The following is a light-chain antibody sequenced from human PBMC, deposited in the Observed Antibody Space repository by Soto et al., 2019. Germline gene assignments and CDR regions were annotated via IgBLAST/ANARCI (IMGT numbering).Light chain of an antibody. V-gene: IGKV1-33*01. Sequence: DIQMTQSPSSLSVSVGDRVTITCQASEDISNFLNWNHQKPGKAPNLLNYDASELQTGVPSRFSGSGSGTDFILTINNLQPEDIATYSCQQYDDHPYTFGQGSKLDFK. CDR3: QQYDDHPYT. CDR2: DAS. CDR1: EDISNF. J-gene: IGKJ2*01.